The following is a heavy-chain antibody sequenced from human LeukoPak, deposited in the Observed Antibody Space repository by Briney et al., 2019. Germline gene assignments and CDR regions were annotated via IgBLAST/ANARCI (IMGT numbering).Heavy chain of an antibody. CDR3: AKAPVTTCRGAYCYPFDY. D-gene: IGHD2-21*01. Sequence: PGGSLRLSCAASGFTFSTYWMSWVRQAPGKGLEWVANIQQDGSEKYYVDSVKGRFTISRDSSKNTLFLQMNRLRPEDAAVYYCAKAPVTTCRGAYCYPFDYWGQGTLVTVSS. CDR2: IQQDGSEK. J-gene: IGHJ4*02. V-gene: IGHV3-7*03. CDR1: GFTFSTYW.